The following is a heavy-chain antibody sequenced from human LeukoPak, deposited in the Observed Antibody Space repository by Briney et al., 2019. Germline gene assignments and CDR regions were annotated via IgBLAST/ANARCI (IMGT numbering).Heavy chain of an antibody. Sequence: PGGPLRLSCAASGFDFSAYEMNWVRQAPGKGLEWVSYFSGSDTTTYYADSVKGRFTTSRDHAKNSLYLQMNSLRAEDTALYYCATLGYHLDSWGQGTLVTVSS. V-gene: IGHV3-48*03. D-gene: IGHD3-22*01. CDR3: ATLGYHLDS. CDR1: GFDFSAYE. J-gene: IGHJ4*02. CDR2: FSGSDTTT.